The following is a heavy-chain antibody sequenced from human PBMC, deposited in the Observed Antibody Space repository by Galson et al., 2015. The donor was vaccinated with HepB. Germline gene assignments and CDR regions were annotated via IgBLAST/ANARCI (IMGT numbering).Heavy chain of an antibody. J-gene: IGHJ4*02. V-gene: IGHV6-1*01. D-gene: IGHD3-10*01. Sequence: CAISGDSVSSNSAAWNWIRQSPSGGLEWLGRTYYRSKWYNDYAVSVKSRITINPDTSKNQFSLQLNSVTPEDTAVYYCARAGGEDGVFDYWGQGTLVTVSS. CDR2: TYYRSKWYN. CDR3: ARAGGEDGVFDY. CDR1: GDSVSSNSAA.